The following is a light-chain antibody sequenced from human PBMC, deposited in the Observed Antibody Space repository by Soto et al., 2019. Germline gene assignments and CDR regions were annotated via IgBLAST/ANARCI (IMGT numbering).Light chain of an antibody. V-gene: IGLV2-14*03. Sequence: QSALTQPASVSGSPGQAITISCTGTSSDVGGYNYVSWYQHHPGKAPKLILYNVSDRPSGVSNRFSGSKSGNTASLTISGLQAEDEADYYCSSYTSSSTYVLFGGGTK. CDR1: SSDVGGYNY. J-gene: IGLJ2*01. CDR2: NVS. CDR3: SSYTSSSTYVL.